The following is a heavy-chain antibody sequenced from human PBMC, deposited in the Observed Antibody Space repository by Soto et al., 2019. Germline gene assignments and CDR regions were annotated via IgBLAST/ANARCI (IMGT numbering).Heavy chain of an antibody. V-gene: IGHV1-46*01. CDR2: INPSGGST. CDR1: GYTFTTYY. CDR3: ARGGALASGETNHYGMDV. D-gene: IGHD1-26*01. J-gene: IGHJ6*02. Sequence: ASVKVSCKASGYTFTTYYMHWVRQAPGQGLEWMGIINPSGGSTSYAQKFQGRVTMTRDTSTSTVYMELSSLRSEDTAVFYCARGGALASGETNHYGMDVWGQGTTVTVSS.